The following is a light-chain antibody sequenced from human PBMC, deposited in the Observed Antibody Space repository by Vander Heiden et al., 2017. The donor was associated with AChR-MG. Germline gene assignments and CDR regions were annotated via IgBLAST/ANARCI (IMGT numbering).Light chain of an antibody. CDR1: QSLLHTNGYNY. Sequence: IVMTQSPLSLPVTPGEPASISCRSSQSLLHTNGYNYLDWYLQKPGQSPHLLSSLGSNRASGVPDRFSGSGSGTDFTLKISRVETEDVGVYYCMQSLQTPLTFGGGTKVEIK. CDR3: MQSLQTPLT. J-gene: IGKJ4*01. V-gene: IGKV2-28*01. CDR2: LGS.